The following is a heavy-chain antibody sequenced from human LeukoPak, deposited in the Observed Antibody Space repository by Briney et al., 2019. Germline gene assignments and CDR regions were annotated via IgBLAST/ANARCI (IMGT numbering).Heavy chain of an antibody. CDR2: ISGSGGST. CDR1: GFTFRDSA. D-gene: IGHD6-19*01. V-gene: IGHV3-23*01. Sequence: GGSLRLSCSASGFTFRDSAMTWVRQAPGKGLEWVSAISGSGGSTYYADSVKGRFTISRDNSKDTMYVQMNSLRAEDTAVYYCATPSRYASGWYFDYWGQGTLVTVSS. CDR3: ATPSRYASGWYFDY. J-gene: IGHJ4*02.